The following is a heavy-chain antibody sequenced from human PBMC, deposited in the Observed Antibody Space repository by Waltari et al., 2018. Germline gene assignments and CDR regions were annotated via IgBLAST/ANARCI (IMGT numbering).Heavy chain of an antibody. CDR1: GFTFSIDN. CDR2: ISASSTYL. V-gene: IGHV3-21*01. Sequence: EVQLVESGGGRVKPGGSLRLSCAASGFTFSIDNMNWVRQAPGRGLGWVSSISASSTYLYYAASMKGRFTISRDNAKNSLYLQMNSLRAEDTAVYYCASGYSSSSLDYWGQGTLVTVSS. J-gene: IGHJ4*02. D-gene: IGHD6-6*01. CDR3: ASGYSSSSLDY.